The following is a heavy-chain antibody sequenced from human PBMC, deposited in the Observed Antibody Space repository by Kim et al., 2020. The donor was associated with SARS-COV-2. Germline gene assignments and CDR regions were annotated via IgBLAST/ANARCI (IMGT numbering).Heavy chain of an antibody. J-gene: IGHJ2*01. Sequence: GESLKISCKGSGYSFTSYWISWVRQMPGKGLEWMGRIDPSDSYTNYSPSFQGHVTISADKSISTAYLQWSSLKASDTAMYYCARLLYYDFWSANWYFDLWGRGTLVTVSS. CDR1: GYSFTSYW. CDR3: ARLLYYDFWSANWYFDL. CDR2: IDPSDSYT. D-gene: IGHD3-3*01. V-gene: IGHV5-10-1*01.